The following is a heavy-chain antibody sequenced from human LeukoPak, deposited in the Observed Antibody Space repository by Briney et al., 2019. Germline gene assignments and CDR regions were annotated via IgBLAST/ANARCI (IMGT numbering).Heavy chain of an antibody. D-gene: IGHD3-22*01. CDR1: GGTFSSYA. V-gene: IGHV1-69*04. CDR3: ARYWPPTPMIARVGYYYYGMDV. CDR2: IIPILGIA. Sequence: ASVKVSCKASGGTFSSYAISWVRQAPGQGPEWMGRIIPILGIANYAQKFQGRVTITADKSTSTAYMELSSLRSEDTAVYYCARYWPPTPMIARVGYYYYGMDVWGQGTTVTVSS. J-gene: IGHJ6*02.